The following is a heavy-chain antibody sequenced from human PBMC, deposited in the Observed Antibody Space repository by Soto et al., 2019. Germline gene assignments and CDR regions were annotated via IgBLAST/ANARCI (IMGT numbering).Heavy chain of an antibody. D-gene: IGHD3-22*01. CDR2: IYYSGST. J-gene: IGHJ4*02. Sequence: SETLSLTCTVSGGSISSGDYYWSWIRQPPGKGLEWIGYIYYSGSTYYNPSLKSRVTISVDTSKNQFSLKLSSVTAADTAVYYCERTDSSGYLDYWGQGTLVTVSS. CDR1: GGSISSGDYY. CDR3: ERTDSSGYLDY. V-gene: IGHV4-30-4*01.